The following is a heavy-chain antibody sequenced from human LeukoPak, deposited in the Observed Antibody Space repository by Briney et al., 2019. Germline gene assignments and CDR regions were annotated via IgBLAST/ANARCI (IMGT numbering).Heavy chain of an antibody. Sequence: GGSLRHSCAASGFTFSSYAMSWVRQAPGKGLEWVSAISGSGGSTYYADSVKGRFTISRDNSKNTLYLQMNSLRAEDTAVYYCAKGDYYDSSGYEWGQGTLVTVSS. V-gene: IGHV3-23*01. CDR1: GFTFSSYA. D-gene: IGHD3-22*01. CDR3: AKGDYYDSSGYE. J-gene: IGHJ4*02. CDR2: ISGSGGST.